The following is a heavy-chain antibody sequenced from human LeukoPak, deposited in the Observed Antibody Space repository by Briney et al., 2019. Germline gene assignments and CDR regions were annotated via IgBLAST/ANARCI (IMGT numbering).Heavy chain of an antibody. CDR3: ARQTAVAGTTLDY. CDR2: INPNSGGT. J-gene: IGHJ4*02. V-gene: IGHV1-2*02. Sequence: ASVKVSCKASGYTFTGYYMHWVRQAPGQGLEWMGWINPNSGGTNYAQKFQGRVTMTRDTSISTAYMELSRLRSDDTAVYYCARQTAVAGTTLDYWGQGTLVTVSS. D-gene: IGHD6-19*01. CDR1: GYTFTGYY.